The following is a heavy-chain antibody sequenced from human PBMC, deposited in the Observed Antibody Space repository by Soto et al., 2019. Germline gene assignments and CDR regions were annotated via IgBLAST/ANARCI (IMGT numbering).Heavy chain of an antibody. V-gene: IGHV1-8*01. CDR1: GYTFTSYD. J-gene: IGHJ4*02. CDR2: MNPNSGNT. CDR3: ARGFSIRVPAAIGY. Sequence: ASVKVSCKASGYTFTSYDINWVRQATGQGLEWMGWMNPNSGNTGYAQKFQGRVTMTRNTSISTAYMELSSLRSEDTAVYYCARGFSIRVPAAIGYWGQGTLVTVSS. D-gene: IGHD2-2*02.